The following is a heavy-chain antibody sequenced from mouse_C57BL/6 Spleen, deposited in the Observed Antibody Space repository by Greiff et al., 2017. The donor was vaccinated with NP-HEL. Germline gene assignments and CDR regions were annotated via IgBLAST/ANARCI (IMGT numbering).Heavy chain of an antibody. Sequence: QVQLQQPGAELVKPGASVKLSCKASGYNFTSSWMHWVKQRPGRGLEWIGRIVPHSGGTKYNEKFKSKATLTVDKPASTAYMQLSRLTSEDSAVYYSAREDGYYSYWGQGTLVTVSA. D-gene: IGHD2-3*01. CDR2: IVPHSGGT. V-gene: IGHV1-72*01. J-gene: IGHJ3*01. CDR3: AREDGYYSY. CDR1: GYNFTSSW.